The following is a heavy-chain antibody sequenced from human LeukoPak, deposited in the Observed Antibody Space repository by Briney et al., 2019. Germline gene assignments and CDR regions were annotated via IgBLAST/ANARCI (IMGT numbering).Heavy chain of an antibody. CDR2: ISYDGSNK. CDR1: GFTFSSYA. Sequence: GGSLRLSCAASGFTFSSYAMSWVRQAPGKGLEWVAVISYDGSNKYYADSVKGRFTISRDNSKNTLYLQMNSLRAEDTAVYYCARESSYGPLGYWGQGTLVTVSS. J-gene: IGHJ4*02. D-gene: IGHD5-18*01. V-gene: IGHV3-30*04. CDR3: ARESSYGPLGY.